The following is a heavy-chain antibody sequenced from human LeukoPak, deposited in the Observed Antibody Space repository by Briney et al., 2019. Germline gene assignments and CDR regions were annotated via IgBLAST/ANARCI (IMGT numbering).Heavy chain of an antibody. CDR2: INPNSGGT. D-gene: IGHD5-24*01. V-gene: IGHV1-2*02. CDR3: ARGRRDGYTFYYFDY. J-gene: IGHJ4*02. CDR1: GYTFTGYY. Sequence: GASVKVSCKASGYTFTGYYMHWVRQAPGQGLEWMGWINPNSGGTNYAQKFQGRVTMTRDTSISTAYMELSRLRSDDTAVYYCARGRRDGYTFYYFDYWGQGTLVTVSS.